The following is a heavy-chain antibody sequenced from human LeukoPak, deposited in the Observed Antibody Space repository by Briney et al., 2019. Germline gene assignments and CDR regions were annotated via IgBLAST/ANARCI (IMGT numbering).Heavy chain of an antibody. Sequence: GGSLRLSCAASGFIFDDYDMNWVRQAPGKGLEWVSHINWNGNTIGYGDSVKGRFTISRDNAKNSLYLQMNSLRAEDTAVYYCARVEAPRYSSGWRAIYYYYYMDVWGKGTTVTISS. J-gene: IGHJ6*03. CDR3: ARVEAPRYSSGWRAIYYYYYMDV. V-gene: IGHV3-20*04. D-gene: IGHD6-19*01. CDR1: GFIFDDYD. CDR2: INWNGNTI.